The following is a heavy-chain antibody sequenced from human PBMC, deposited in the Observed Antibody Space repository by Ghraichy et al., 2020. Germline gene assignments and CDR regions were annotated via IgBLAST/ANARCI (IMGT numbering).Heavy chain of an antibody. Sequence: GGSLRLSCAASAFTFSSYAMTWVRKAPGKGLEWVSTIRGSGSSTYYTDSVKGRCTISRDNSKNTLYLQMKSLRAEDTAVYYCAKDRDYYDSSGYYFNAFDIWGQGTLVTVSS. CDR3: AKDRDYYDSSGYYFNAFDI. J-gene: IGHJ3*02. D-gene: IGHD3-22*01. CDR1: AFTFSSYA. CDR2: IRGSGSST. V-gene: IGHV3-23*01.